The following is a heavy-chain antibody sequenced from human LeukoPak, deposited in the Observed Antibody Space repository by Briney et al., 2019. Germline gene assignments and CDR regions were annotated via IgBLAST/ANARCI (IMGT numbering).Heavy chain of an antibody. CDR2: INSDGSSI. J-gene: IGHJ4*02. CDR1: GFTFSSYW. D-gene: IGHD5-12*01. CDR3: AREGRVSGYDFDC. Sequence: GSLRLSCAASGFTFSSYWMHWVRQAPGKGLVWVSRINSDGSSITYADSVKGRFTISRDNAKNTLYLQMNSLRVEDTAVYYCAREGRVSGYDFDCWGQGTLVTVSS. V-gene: IGHV3-74*03.